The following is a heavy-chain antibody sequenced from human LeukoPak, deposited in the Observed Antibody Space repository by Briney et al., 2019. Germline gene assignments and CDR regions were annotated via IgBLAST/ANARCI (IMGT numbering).Heavy chain of an antibody. J-gene: IGHJ3*02. CDR3: ARGNRGDNWNDPVIAYDI. V-gene: IGHV4-34*01. D-gene: IGHD1-1*01. CDR1: GGSFSCYY. Sequence: SETLSLTCAVYGGSFSCYYWNWIRQPPGKGLEWIGEINHSGSTNYNPSLKRRVTISIDTSKNQFSLKLRFVTAADTAVYYYARGNRGDNWNDPVIAYDIWGQGTIVTVSS. CDR2: INHSGST.